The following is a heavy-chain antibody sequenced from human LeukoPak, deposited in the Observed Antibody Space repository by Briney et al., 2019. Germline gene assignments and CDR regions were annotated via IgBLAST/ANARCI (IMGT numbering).Heavy chain of an antibody. CDR2: ISGSGGNT. V-gene: IGHV3-23*01. J-gene: IGHJ4*02. CDR1: GFTFSRYA. CDR3: AKCMAEPGTCYFDY. D-gene: IGHD6-13*01. Sequence: GGSLRLSCAASGFTFSRYAMTWVRQAPGKGLEWVSSISGSGGNTYYADSVKGRFTISRDNSKNTLYLQMNNVGAEDTALYYCAKCMAEPGTCYFDYWGQGTLVTVSS.